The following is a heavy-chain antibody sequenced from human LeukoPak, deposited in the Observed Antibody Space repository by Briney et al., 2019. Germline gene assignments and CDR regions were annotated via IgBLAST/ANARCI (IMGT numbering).Heavy chain of an antibody. V-gene: IGHV3-23*01. CDR3: AKDQVLQSFGDHNWFDP. Sequence: PGGSLRLSCAASGFTFNHYAMSWVRQAPGEGLEWVSGINHHGHTFYADSVKGRFTISRDNSKNTVYLQMNSLRAEDTAVYYCAKDQVLQSFGDHNWFDPWGQGTLVTVSS. CDR1: GFTFNHYA. J-gene: IGHJ5*02. D-gene: IGHD2/OR15-2a*01. CDR2: INHHGHT.